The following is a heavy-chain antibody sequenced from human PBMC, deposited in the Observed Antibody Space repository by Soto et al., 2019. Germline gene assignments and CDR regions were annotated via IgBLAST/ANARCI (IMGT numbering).Heavy chain of an antibody. CDR3: ARWFTYGNFDYFDY. J-gene: IGHJ4*02. CDR2: INTDGSNT. V-gene: IGHV3-74*01. Sequence: GGALRLSCSAPRFTFSSYSVPSFRPSPGKGLVWVSRINTDGSNTAYADSVKGRFTISRDNAKNTLYLQMSGLRAEDTAVYYCARWFTYGNFDYFDYWGQGTQVTVSS. CDR1: RFTFSSYS. D-gene: IGHD3-10*01.